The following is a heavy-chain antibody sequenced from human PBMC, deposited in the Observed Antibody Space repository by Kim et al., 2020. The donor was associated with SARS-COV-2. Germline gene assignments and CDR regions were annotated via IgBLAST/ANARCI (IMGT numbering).Heavy chain of an antibody. CDR1: GGSISPYN. D-gene: IGHD5-18*01. J-gene: IGHJ6*01. V-gene: IGHV4-59*13. Sequence: SETLSLTCTVSGGSISPYNWNWIRQPPGKGLEWIGDIYYSGSANYNPSLKSRVTISVDTSKNQFSLKLSSVTTADTAVYYCAREAGGYRYGWDRSYYD. CDR2: IYYSGSA. CDR3: AREAGGYRYGWDRSYYD.